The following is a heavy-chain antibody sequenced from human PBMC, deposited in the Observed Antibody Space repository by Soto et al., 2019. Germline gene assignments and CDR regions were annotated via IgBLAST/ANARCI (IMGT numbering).Heavy chain of an antibody. Sequence: SVKVSCKASGGTFGSDAITWVRQAPGQGLEWVGRIIPIFGTTNYAQNLQGRVTISADKSTLTSYMELHSLTSDDTALYYCARDRTDSGYYTNWLDPWGQGXQVTVYS. CDR3: ARDRTDSGYYTNWLDP. CDR2: IIPIFGTT. D-gene: IGHD3-22*01. V-gene: IGHV1-69*06. J-gene: IGHJ5*02. CDR1: GGTFGSDA.